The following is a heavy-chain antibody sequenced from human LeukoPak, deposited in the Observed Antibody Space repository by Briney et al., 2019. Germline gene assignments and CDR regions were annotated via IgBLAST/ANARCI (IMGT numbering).Heavy chain of an antibody. CDR2: IYYSGST. CDR3: ARHSGGMDPFDY. CDR1: GGSISSYY. D-gene: IGHD2-15*01. Sequence: SETLSLTCTVSGGSISSYYWSWIRQPPGKGLEWIGYIYYSGSTNYNPSLKSRVTISVDTSKNQFSLKLSSVTAADTAVYYCARHSGGMDPFDYWGLGTLVTVSS. J-gene: IGHJ4*02. V-gene: IGHV4-59*08.